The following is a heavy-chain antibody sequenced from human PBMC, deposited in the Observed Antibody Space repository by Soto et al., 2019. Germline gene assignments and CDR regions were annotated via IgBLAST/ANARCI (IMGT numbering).Heavy chain of an antibody. CDR2: ISSSGSII. CDR1: GFTVSSNY. Sequence: GGSLRLSCAASGFTVSSNYMSWVRQAPGKGLEWVSYISSSGSIIYYTDSVKGRFTISRDNAKNSLYLQMNSLRAEDTAVYYCARGRTWIPIWGQGTMVTVSS. V-gene: IGHV3-11*01. CDR3: ARGRTWIPI. D-gene: IGHD5-18*01. J-gene: IGHJ3*02.